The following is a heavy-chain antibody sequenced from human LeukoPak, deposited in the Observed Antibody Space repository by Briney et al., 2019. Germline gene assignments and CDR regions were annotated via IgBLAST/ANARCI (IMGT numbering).Heavy chain of an antibody. V-gene: IGHV4-34*01. Sequence: SETLSLICAVYGGSVSGYYWSWIRQPPGKGLEWIGEINHSGSTNYNPSLKSRVTISVDTSKNQFSLKLSSVTAADTAVYYCARVRGYHFDYWGQGTLVTVSS. CDR1: GGSVSGYY. J-gene: IGHJ4*02. D-gene: IGHD5-18*01. CDR2: INHSGST. CDR3: ARVRGYHFDY.